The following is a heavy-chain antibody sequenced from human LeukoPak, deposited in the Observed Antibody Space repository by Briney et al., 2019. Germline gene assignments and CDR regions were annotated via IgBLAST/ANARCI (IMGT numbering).Heavy chain of an antibody. V-gene: IGHV4-4*07. Sequence: PSETLSLSCTVSGASISGYSWNWIRQPAGKGLEWIGRIYTSGGTKYNTSLESRVTMSVDTSKNQFSLKLSSVTAADTAVYYCARATSGHYYYFDYWGQGTLVTVSS. CDR3: ARATSGHYYYFDY. D-gene: IGHD3-22*01. CDR2: IYTSGGT. CDR1: GASISGYS. J-gene: IGHJ4*02.